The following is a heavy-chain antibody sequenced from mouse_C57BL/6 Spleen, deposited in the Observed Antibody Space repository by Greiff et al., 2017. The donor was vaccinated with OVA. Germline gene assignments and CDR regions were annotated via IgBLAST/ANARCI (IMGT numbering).Heavy chain of an antibody. D-gene: IGHD1-1*01. CDR3: TTLYGSSSYFDY. CDR1: GFNIKDDY. Sequence: EVQLQQSGAELVRPGASVKLSCTASGFNIKDDYMHWVKQRPEQGLEWIGWIDPENGDTEYASKFQGKATITADTSSNTAYLQLSSLTSEDTAVDYCTTLYGSSSYFDYWGQGTTLTVSS. V-gene: IGHV14-4*01. CDR2: IDPENGDT. J-gene: IGHJ2*01.